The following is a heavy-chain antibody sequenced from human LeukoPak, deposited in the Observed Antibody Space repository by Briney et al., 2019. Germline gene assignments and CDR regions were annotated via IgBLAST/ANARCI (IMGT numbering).Heavy chain of an antibody. Sequence: SETLSLTCTVSGGSISSYYWSWLRQPPGKGLEWIGYIYYSGSTNYNPSLKSRVTISVDTSKNQFSLKLSSVTAADTAVYYCARGDIAAGYYYYYYMDVWGKGTTVTVSS. D-gene: IGHD6-6*01. CDR2: IYYSGST. J-gene: IGHJ6*03. CDR3: ARGDIAAGYYYYYYMDV. V-gene: IGHV4-59*01. CDR1: GGSISSYY.